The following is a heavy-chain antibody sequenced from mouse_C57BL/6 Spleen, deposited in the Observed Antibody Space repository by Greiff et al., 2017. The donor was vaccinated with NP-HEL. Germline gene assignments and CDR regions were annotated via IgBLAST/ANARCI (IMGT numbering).Heavy chain of an antibody. Sequence: QVQLKQSGPELVKPGASVKISCKASGYAFSSSWMNWVKQRPGKGLEWIGRIYPGDGDTNYNGKFKGKATLTADKSSSTAYMQLSSLTSEDSAVYFCARGGYYYGSSCFDYWGQGTTLTVSS. V-gene: IGHV1-82*01. D-gene: IGHD1-1*01. J-gene: IGHJ2*01. CDR1: GYAFSSSW. CDR3: ARGGYYYGSSCFDY. CDR2: IYPGDGDT.